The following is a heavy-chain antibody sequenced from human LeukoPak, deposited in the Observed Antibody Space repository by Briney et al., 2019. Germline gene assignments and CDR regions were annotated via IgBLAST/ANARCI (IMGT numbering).Heavy chain of an antibody. CDR2: ISWNSGSI. J-gene: IGHJ3*02. CDR3: AKDILSGSYRFDAFDI. D-gene: IGHD1-26*01. Sequence: QPGRSLRLSCAASGFTFDDYAMHWVRQAPGKGLEWVSGISWNSGSIGYADSVKGRFTISRDNAKNSLYLQMNSLRAEDMALYYRAKDILSGSYRFDAFDIWGQGTMVTVSS. CDR1: GFTFDDYA. V-gene: IGHV3-9*03.